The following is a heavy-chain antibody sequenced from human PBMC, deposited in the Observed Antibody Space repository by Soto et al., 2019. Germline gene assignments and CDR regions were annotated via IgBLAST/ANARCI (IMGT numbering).Heavy chain of an antibody. Sequence: QVQLQESGPGLMKPSQTLSLTCSVSAGSISSPGYYWSWIRQHPGKGLEWLGYIFHTGSTDYNPSLKSRRTMSVDTSKNQFSLKLTSVTAADTALYYCARGATATTARGAFDIWGQGTMVTVSS. D-gene: IGHD1-1*01. V-gene: IGHV4-31*03. J-gene: IGHJ3*02. CDR1: AGSISSPGYY. CDR3: ARGATATTARGAFDI. CDR2: IFHTGST.